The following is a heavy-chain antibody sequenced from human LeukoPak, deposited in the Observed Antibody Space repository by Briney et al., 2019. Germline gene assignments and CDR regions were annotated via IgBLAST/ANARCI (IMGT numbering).Heavy chain of an antibody. J-gene: IGHJ5*02. CDR2: ISSNSAYI. D-gene: IGHD1-26*01. Sequence: GGSLRLSCVASGFTFSDYSMNWVRQAPGKGLEWVSSISSNSAYIYYVDSLRGRFTVSRDDAKNSLYLQMNSLRAEDTAVYYCARGGSGAPWGQGTLVTVSS. CDR3: ARGGSGAP. V-gene: IGHV3-21*01. CDR1: GFTFSDYS.